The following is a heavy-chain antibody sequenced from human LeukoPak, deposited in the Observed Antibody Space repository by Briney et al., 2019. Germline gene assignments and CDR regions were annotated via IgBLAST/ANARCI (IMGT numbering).Heavy chain of an antibody. CDR2: IIPIFGTA. D-gene: IGHD3-10*01. CDR3: ARSTPGGSGSYYSDYYYYYYMDV. J-gene: IGHJ6*03. CDR1: GGTFISYA. Sequence: GASVKVSCKASGGTFISYAISWVRQAPGQGLEWMGGIIPIFGTANYAQKFQGRVTITTDESTSTAYMELSSLRSEDTAVYYCARSTPGGSGSYYSDYYYYYYMDVWGKGTTVTVSS. V-gene: IGHV1-69*05.